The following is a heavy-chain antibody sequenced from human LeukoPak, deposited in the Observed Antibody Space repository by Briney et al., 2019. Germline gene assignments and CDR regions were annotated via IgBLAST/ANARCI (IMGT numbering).Heavy chain of an antibody. CDR1: GFTFSSYS. CDR3: ARKSIAAAGYFDY. D-gene: IGHD6-13*01. Sequence: GGSLRLSCAASGFTFSSYSKNWVRQAPGKGLEWVSSISSSSSYIYYADSVKGRFTISRDNAKNSLYLQMNSLRAEDTAVYYCARKSIAAAGYFDYWGQGTLVTVSS. CDR2: ISSSSSYI. V-gene: IGHV3-21*01. J-gene: IGHJ4*02.